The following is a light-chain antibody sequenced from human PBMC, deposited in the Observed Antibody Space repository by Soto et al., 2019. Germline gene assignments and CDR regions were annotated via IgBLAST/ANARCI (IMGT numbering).Light chain of an antibody. CDR1: SRDVGGYNY. J-gene: IGLJ1*01. Sequence: QSVLTQPASVSGSPGQSITISCTGTSRDVGGYNYVSWHQQHPGKAPKVIITEVSNRPSGVSNRFSGSKSGNTASLTISGLQAEDEADYYCSSYVSYSTFLVFGAGTKVTVL. CDR3: SSYVSYSTFLV. CDR2: EVS. V-gene: IGLV2-14*01.